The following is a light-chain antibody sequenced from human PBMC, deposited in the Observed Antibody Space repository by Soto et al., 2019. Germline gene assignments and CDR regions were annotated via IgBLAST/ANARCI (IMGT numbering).Light chain of an antibody. CDR3: QQYDNLPPYT. V-gene: IGKV1-33*01. CDR2: DAS. J-gene: IGKJ2*01. Sequence: DIQMTQSPSSLSASVGDRVTITCQASRDISVYLNWYQQKPGKPPKLLIYDASNLQTGVPSRFSRSGSATHFTFSISSMQPEDIATYYCQQYDNLPPYTFGQGTKLEIK. CDR1: RDISVY.